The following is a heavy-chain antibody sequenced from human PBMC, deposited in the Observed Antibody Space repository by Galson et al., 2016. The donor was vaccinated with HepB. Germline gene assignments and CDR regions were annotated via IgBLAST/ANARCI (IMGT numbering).Heavy chain of an antibody. CDR1: GFTLAGNG. J-gene: IGHJ4*02. CDR3: AKESGLWNVKTDFDY. Sequence: SLRLSCAASGFTLAGNGMTWARQAPGKGLEWVSGISGTDGRTLYADSVKGRFTISRDNSKNTLYLQMNSLRADDTAVYYCAKESGLWNVKTDFDYWGQGTVVTVSS. V-gene: IGHV3-23*01. CDR2: ISGTDGRT. D-gene: IGHD1-1*01.